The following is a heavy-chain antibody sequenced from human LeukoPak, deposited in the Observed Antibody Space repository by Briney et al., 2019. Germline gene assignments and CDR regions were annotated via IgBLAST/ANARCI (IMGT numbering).Heavy chain of an antibody. Sequence: ASVKVSCKASGYTFTGYYMHWVRQAPGQGLEWMGWINPNSGGTNYARKFQGRVTMTRDTSISTAYMELSRLRSDDTAVYYCARPQPGYCSGGSCPPDWFDPWGQGTLVTVSS. CDR2: INPNSGGT. CDR1: GYTFTGYY. CDR3: ARPQPGYCSGGSCPPDWFDP. J-gene: IGHJ5*02. V-gene: IGHV1-2*02. D-gene: IGHD2-15*01.